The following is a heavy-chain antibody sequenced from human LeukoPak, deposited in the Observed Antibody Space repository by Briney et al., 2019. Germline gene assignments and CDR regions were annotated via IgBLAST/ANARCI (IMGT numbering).Heavy chain of an antibody. CDR3: AREDQPRGTFDY. CDR1: GFTFSNYW. Sequence: PGGSLRLSCAASGFTFSNYWMSWVRQAPEKRLQWVANIKQDGSEKYYVDSVKGRFTISRDNAKNSLYLQMNSLRAEDTALYYCAREDQPRGTFDYWGQGILVTVSS. CDR2: IKQDGSEK. D-gene: IGHD2-15*01. J-gene: IGHJ4*02. V-gene: IGHV3-7*05.